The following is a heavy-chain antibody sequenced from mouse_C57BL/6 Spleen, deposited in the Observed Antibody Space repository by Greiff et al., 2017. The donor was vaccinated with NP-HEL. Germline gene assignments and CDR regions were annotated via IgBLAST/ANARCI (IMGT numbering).Heavy chain of an antibody. V-gene: IGHV1-54*01. CDR3: ARSVTGPMDY. CDR2: INPGSGGT. Sequence: VMLVESGAELVRPGTSVKVSCKASGYAFTNYLIEWVKQRPGQGLEWIGVINPGSGGTNYNEKFKGKATLTADKSSSTAYMQLSSLTSEDSAVYVCARSVTGPMDYWGQGTSVTVSS. D-gene: IGHD2-5*01. J-gene: IGHJ4*01. CDR1: GYAFTNYL.